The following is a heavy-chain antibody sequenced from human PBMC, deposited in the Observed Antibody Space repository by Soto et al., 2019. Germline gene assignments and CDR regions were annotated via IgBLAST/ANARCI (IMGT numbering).Heavy chain of an antibody. D-gene: IGHD4-17*01. CDR3: ARLIDYGDYGFDY. CDR1: GGSIYTYY. Sequence: SETLSLTCNVSGGSIYTYYWNWIRQSPGKGLEWIGYISDGGSTNYNPSLKSRVTISVDTSKNQFSLKLSSVTAADTAVYYCARLIDYGDYGFDYWGQGTLVTVSS. CDR2: ISDGGST. J-gene: IGHJ4*02. V-gene: IGHV4-59*01.